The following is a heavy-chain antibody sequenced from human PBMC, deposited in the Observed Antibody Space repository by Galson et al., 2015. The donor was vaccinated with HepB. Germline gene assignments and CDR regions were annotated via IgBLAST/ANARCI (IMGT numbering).Heavy chain of an antibody. CDR2: INHSGST. Sequence: SETLSLTCAVYGGSFSGYYWSWIRQPPGKGLEWIGEINHSGSTNYNPSLKSRVTISVDTSKNQFSLKLSSVTAADTAVYYCAGKIAVAKYWGQGTLVTVSS. CDR1: GGSFSGYY. CDR3: AGKIAVAKY. D-gene: IGHD6-19*01. V-gene: IGHV4-34*01. J-gene: IGHJ4*02.